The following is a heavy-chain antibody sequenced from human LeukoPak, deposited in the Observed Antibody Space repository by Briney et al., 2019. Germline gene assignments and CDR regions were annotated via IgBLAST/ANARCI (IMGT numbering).Heavy chain of an antibody. J-gene: IGHJ4*02. CDR2: IYSDSGGST. CDR1: GFTVSSNY. V-gene: IGHV3-66*01. D-gene: IGHD4-17*01. Sequence: GGPLRLSCAASGFTVSSNYMSWVRQAPGKGLEWVSVIYSDSGGSTYYADSVKGGFTMSRDNSKNTLYLHMNSLRAEDTAVYYCARGFTHDYGDYFDYWGQGTLVTVSS. CDR3: ARGFTHDYGDYFDY.